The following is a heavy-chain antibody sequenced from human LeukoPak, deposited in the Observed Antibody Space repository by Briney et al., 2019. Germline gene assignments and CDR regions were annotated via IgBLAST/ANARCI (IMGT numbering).Heavy chain of an antibody. J-gene: IGHJ5*02. CDR2: ISAYNGNT. V-gene: IGHV1-18*01. Sequence: ASVKVSCKASGYTFTSYGISWVRQATGQGLEWMGWISAYNGNTNYAQKLQGRVTMTTDTSTSTAYMELRSLRADDTAVYYCARDLDIVVVPAAPQGPWGQGTLVTVSS. CDR1: GYTFTSYG. D-gene: IGHD2-2*03. CDR3: ARDLDIVVVPAAPQGP.